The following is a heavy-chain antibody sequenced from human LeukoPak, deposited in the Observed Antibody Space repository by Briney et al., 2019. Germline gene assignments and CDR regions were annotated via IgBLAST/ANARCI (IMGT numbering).Heavy chain of an antibody. CDR1: GFTFTNYI. D-gene: IGHD3-22*01. J-gene: IGHJ4*02. Sequence: GGSLRLSCAASGFTFTNYIMNWVRQAPGKGLEWVSYISSSGSTIYYADSVKGRFTISRDNAKNSLYLQMNSLRAEDTAVYYCARDRTYYYDSSGYYSDYWGQGTLVTVSS. CDR3: ARDRTYYYDSSGYYSDY. V-gene: IGHV3-48*04. CDR2: ISSSGSTI.